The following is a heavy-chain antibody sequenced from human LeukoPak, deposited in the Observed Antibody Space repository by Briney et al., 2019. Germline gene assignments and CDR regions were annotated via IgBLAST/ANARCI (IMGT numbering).Heavy chain of an antibody. CDR3: ASGLCGSGGSCYSSDY. D-gene: IGHD2-15*01. V-gene: IGHV1-69*04. J-gene: IGHJ4*02. CDR2: IIPILGIA. CDR1: GGTFSSYA. Sequence: SVKVSCKASGGTFSSYAISWVRQAPGQGLEWMGRIIPILGIASYAQKFQGRVTITADKSTSTAYMELSSLRSEDTAVYYCASGLCGSGGSCYSSDYWGQGTLVTVSS.